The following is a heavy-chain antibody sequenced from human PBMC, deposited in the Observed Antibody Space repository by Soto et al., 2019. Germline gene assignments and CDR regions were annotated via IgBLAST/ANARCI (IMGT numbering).Heavy chain of an antibody. Sequence: GGSLRLSCAASGFTFDDYAMHWVRQAPGKGLEWVSGISWNSGSIGYADSVKGRFTISRDNAKNSLYLQMNSLRAEDTGLNYCAKEGGGGSYRQHQAFDIWGQGTMVTVSS. D-gene: IGHD3-16*02. V-gene: IGHV3-9*01. CDR2: ISWNSGSI. J-gene: IGHJ3*02. CDR1: GFTFDDYA. CDR3: AKEGGGGSYRQHQAFDI.